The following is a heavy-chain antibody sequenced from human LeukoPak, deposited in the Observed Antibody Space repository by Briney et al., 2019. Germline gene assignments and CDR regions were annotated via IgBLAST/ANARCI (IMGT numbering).Heavy chain of an antibody. D-gene: IGHD4-17*01. CDR1: GDTISSGGYY. CDR3: ARMNDYGAGGYYFDY. CDR2: IYYSGST. V-gene: IGHV4-31*03. J-gene: IGHJ4*02. Sequence: HSQTLSLTCTVSGDTISSGGYYWSWIRQHPGKGLEWIGYIYYSGSTQYTPSLKSRVTISVDTSKNRFSLKLSPVTAADTAVYYCARMNDYGAGGYYFDYWGQGTLVTVSS.